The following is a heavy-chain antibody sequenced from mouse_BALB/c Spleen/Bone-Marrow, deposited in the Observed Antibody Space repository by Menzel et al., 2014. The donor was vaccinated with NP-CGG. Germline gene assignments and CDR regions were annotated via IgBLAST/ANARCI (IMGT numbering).Heavy chain of an antibody. CDR2: IYPGDGST. CDR1: GYTFTSCY. CDR3: ARPDGNYESYFDY. Sequence: VQLQQSGPELVKPGASVKMSCKASGYTFTSCYIHWVKQSPGQGLEWIGWIYPGDGSTEYNEKFKGMTTLTADKSSSTAYMLLSSLTSEDSAIYFCARPDGNYESYFDYWGQGTTLTVSS. J-gene: IGHJ2*01. V-gene: IGHV1S56*01. D-gene: IGHD2-1*01.